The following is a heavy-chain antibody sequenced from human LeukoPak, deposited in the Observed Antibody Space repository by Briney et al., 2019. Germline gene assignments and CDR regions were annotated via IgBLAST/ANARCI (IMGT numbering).Heavy chain of an antibody. CDR3: ASGAIAAAGRRF. J-gene: IGHJ4*02. CDR2: IYSGGST. Sequence: GSLRLSCAASGFTFDDYGMSWVRQAPGKGLEWVSVIYSGGSTYYADSVKGRFTISRDNSKNTLYLQMNSLRAEDTAVYYCASGAIAAAGRRFWGQGTLVTVSS. CDR1: GFTFDDYG. V-gene: IGHV3-66*01. D-gene: IGHD6-13*01.